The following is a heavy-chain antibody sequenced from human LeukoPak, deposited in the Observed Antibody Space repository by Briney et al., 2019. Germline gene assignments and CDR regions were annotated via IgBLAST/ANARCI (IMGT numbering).Heavy chain of an antibody. J-gene: IGHJ5*02. CDR1: GVSVTSTDYQ. D-gene: IGHD2-8*01. CDR2: MSYSGKI. V-gene: IGHV4-39*01. Sequence: PSETLSLTCTVSGVSVTSTDYQWGWIRQPPGKGLEWIGSMSYSGKIYLNLSLKGRVMISVDTFKNQFFLRLSSVSASDTAVYYCARQWILQRGTNRFDPWGQGTLVTVSS. CDR3: ARQWILQRGTNRFDP.